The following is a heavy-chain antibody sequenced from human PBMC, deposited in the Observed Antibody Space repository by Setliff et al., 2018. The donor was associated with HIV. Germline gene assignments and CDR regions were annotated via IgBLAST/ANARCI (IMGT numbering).Heavy chain of an antibody. CDR2: MNPNSGNT. Sequence: ASVKVSCKASGYTFTSYDINWVRQATGQGLEWMGWMNPNSGNTGYAQKFQGRATITRDTSISTAYMELSSLRSEDTAVYYCARGRKYLTTVTTSYFYYMDVWGKGTTVTV. CDR1: GYTFTSYD. D-gene: IGHD4-4*01. CDR3: ARGRKYLTTVTTSYFYYMDV. J-gene: IGHJ6*03. V-gene: IGHV1-8*03.